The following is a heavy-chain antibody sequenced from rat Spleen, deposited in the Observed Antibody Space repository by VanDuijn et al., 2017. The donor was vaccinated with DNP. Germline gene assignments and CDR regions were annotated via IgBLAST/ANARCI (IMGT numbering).Heavy chain of an antibody. J-gene: IGHJ2*01. V-gene: IGHV5S10*01. CDR3: ARPDH. CDR1: GFTFSDYN. Sequence: EVQLVESGGGLVQPGRSLKLSCAASGFTFSDYNMAWVRQAPKKGLEWVATIIYDGSRTYYRDSVKGRFTISRESAKSTLYLQMDSLRSDDTATYYCARPDHWGQGVMVTVSS. CDR2: IIYDGSRT.